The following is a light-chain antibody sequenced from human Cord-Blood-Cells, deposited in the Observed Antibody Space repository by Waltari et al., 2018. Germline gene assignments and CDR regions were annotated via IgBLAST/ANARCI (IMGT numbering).Light chain of an antibody. J-gene: IGLJ3*02. V-gene: IGLV1-44*01. CDR3: AAWDDSLNGWV. CDR2: SNN. CDR1: SPKLRSNI. Sequence: QSVLPQPPSASATPGQRVTISCSGSSPKLRSNIVNWYQQLPGTAPKLLIYSNNQRPSGVPDRFSGSKSGTSASLAISGLQSEDEADYYCAAWDDSLNGWVFGGGTKLTVL.